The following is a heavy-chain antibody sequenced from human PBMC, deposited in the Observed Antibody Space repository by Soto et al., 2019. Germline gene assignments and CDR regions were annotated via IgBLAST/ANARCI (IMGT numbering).Heavy chain of an antibody. CDR2: IYHSGST. V-gene: IGHV4-4*02. Sequence: SETLSLTCAVSGGSISSSNWWSWVRQPPGKGLEWTGEIYHSGSTNYNPSLKSRVTISVDKSKNQFSVKLSSVTPADTAVYYCARDRDYYYESSGYYGADAFDIWGQGKMVTVS. D-gene: IGHD3-22*01. CDR3: ARDRDYYYESSGYYGADAFDI. CDR1: GGSISSSNW. J-gene: IGHJ3*02.